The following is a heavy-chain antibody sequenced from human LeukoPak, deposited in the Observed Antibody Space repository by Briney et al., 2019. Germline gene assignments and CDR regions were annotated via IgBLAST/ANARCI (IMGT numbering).Heavy chain of an antibody. CDR1: GFTFSSYA. V-gene: IGHV3-30*04. Sequence: GGSLRLSCAASGFTFSSYAMHWVRQAPGKGLEWVAVISYDGSNKYYADSVKGRFTISRDNSKNTLYLQMNSLRAEDSAVYYCARDLGTTWIQLWSRATISNWFDPWGQGTLVTVSS. D-gene: IGHD5-18*01. CDR3: ARDLGTTWIQLWSRATISNWFDP. CDR2: ISYDGSNK. J-gene: IGHJ5*02.